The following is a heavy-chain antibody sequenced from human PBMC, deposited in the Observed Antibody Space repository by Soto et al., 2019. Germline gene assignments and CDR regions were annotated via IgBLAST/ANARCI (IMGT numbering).Heavy chain of an antibody. D-gene: IGHD3-10*01. V-gene: IGHV3-33*01. Sequence: PGGSLRLSCAPSGFTFSTYGMHWVRQAPGKGLEWVAVIWYDGSNQYYADSVKGRFTIPRDNSKNVLYLQMNSLRAEDTAVYYCARDLGAFNYGSAYFDYWGQGTPVTVSS. CDR1: GFTFSTYG. J-gene: IGHJ4*02. CDR2: IWYDGSNQ. CDR3: ARDLGAFNYGSAYFDY.